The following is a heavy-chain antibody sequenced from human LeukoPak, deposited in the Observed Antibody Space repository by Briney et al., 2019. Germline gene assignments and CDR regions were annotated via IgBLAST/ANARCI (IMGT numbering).Heavy chain of an antibody. J-gene: IGHJ5*02. D-gene: IGHD1-14*01. CDR3: ARGPRNDP. CDR2: VHPDTGYA. Sequence: SVKVSCKTSGYPFTTYEINWVRQAAGQGLEWMGWVHPDTGYADYAQKFQGRVIMTSDTSISTAYMELSSLRSDDTAVYFCARGPRNDPWGQGTLVTVSS. V-gene: IGHV1-8*01. CDR1: GYPFTTYE.